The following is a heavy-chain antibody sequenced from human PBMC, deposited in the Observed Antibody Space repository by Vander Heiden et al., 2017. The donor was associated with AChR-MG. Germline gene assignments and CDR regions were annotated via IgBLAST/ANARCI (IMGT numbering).Heavy chain of an antibody. CDR3: ARDRGGYCKLDP. V-gene: IGHV4-61*02. CDR1: GGSISSGSYY. J-gene: IGHJ5*02. D-gene: IGHD2-15*01. CDR2: IYTSGST. Sequence: QVQLQESGPGLVKPSQTLSLTCPVSGGSISSGSYYWSWIRQPAGKGLEWIGRIYTSGSTNYNRSLKSRVTISVDTSKNQFSLKLSSVTAADTAVYYCARDRGGYCKLDPWGQGTLVTVSS.